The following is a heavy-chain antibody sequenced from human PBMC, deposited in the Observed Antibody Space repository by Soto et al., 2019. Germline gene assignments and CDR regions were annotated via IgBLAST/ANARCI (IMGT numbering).Heavy chain of an antibody. Sequence: QVQLLQSGAEVKKPGASVKVSCKASGSTFTRSGISWVRQAPGQGLEWMGWISTYNGDTNYAHTFQGRVTMTTDTSTSTVHMEVRSLRSDATAVYYCARESVAPYYYYAMDVWGQGTPVTVSS. CDR3: ARESVAPYYYYAMDV. V-gene: IGHV1-18*01. CDR2: ISTYNGDT. D-gene: IGHD5-12*01. CDR1: GSTFTRSG. J-gene: IGHJ6*02.